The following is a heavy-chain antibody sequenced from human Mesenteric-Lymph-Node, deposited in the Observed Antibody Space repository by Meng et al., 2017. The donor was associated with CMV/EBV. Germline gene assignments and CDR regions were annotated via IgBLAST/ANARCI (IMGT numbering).Heavy chain of an antibody. D-gene: IGHD5-12*01. CDR3: ARGPTATILVK. V-gene: IGHV3-7*04. CDR1: GFNFRSYW. Sequence: SCAGSGFNFRSYWMSWVRQAPGKGLEWVANIKQDGSEKYYVDSVKGRFTVSRDNAKNSLYLQMNSLRGDDTAVYYCARGPTATILVKWGQGTLVTVSS. CDR2: IKQDGSEK. J-gene: IGHJ4*02.